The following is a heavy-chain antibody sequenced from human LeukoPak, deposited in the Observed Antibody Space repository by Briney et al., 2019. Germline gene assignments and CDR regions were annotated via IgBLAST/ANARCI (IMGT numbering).Heavy chain of an antibody. V-gene: IGHV1-18*01. CDR3: ARAVYCSGGSCYSASRYDNWFDS. D-gene: IGHD2-15*01. CDR2: ISAYNGNT. CDR1: GYTFTSYG. Sequence: ASVKVSCKASGYTFTSYGISWVRQAPGQGLEWMGWISAYNGNTNYAQKLQGRVTMTTDTSTSTAYMELRSLRSDDTAVYYCARAVYCSGGSCYSASRYDNWFDSWGQGTLVTVSS. J-gene: IGHJ5*01.